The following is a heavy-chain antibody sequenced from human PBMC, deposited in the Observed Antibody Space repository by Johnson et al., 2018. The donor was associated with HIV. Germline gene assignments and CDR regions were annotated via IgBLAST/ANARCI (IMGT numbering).Heavy chain of an antibody. CDR1: GFTFSSYG. J-gene: IGHJ3*02. CDR2: ISYDGSNK. V-gene: IGHV3-30*18. CDR3: AKGLHMVVEGDAFDI. D-gene: IGHD2-21*01. Sequence: QMLLVESGGGVVQPGRSLRLSCAASGFTFSSYGMHWVRQAPGKGLEWVAVISYDGSNKYYADSVKGRFTISRDNSKNTLYLQMNSLRAEDTAVYYCAKGLHMVVEGDAFDIWGQGTMVTVSS.